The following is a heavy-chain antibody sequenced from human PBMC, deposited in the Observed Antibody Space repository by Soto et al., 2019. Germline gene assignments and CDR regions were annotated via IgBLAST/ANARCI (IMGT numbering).Heavy chain of an antibody. D-gene: IGHD5-18*01. J-gene: IGHJ4*02. V-gene: IGHV1-2*02. CDR3: AREEVDTAMVTPFDY. Sequence: ASVKVSCKASGYTFTGYYMHWVRQAPGQGLEWMGWINPNSGGTNYAQKFQGRVTMTRDTSISTAYMELSRLRSDDTAVYYCAREEVDTAMVTPFDYWGQGIQVTVSS. CDR1: GYTFTGYY. CDR2: INPNSGGT.